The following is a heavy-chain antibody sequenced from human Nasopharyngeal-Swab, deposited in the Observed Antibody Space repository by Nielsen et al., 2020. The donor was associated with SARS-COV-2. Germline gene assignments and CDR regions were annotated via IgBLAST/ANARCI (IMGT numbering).Heavy chain of an antibody. J-gene: IGHJ5*02. CDR2: IYYSGGA. V-gene: IGHV4-59*01. D-gene: IGHD3-3*01. Sequence: WIRQPPGKGLEWIGYIYYSGGANYNLSLKSRVTISVDTSKNQFSLKLNSVTAADTAVYYCEKYAHYDFLSGYHLGWFDPWGQGTLVTVSS. CDR3: EKYAHYDFLSGYHLGWFDP.